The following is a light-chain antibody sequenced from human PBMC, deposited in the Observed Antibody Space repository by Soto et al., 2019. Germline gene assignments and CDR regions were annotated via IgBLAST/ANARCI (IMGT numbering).Light chain of an antibody. J-gene: IGKJ1*01. CDR1: QSISSW. Sequence: SASVREWISVAGRASQSISSWLAWYQQKPGKAPKLLIYKASSLESGVPSRFSGSGPGTEYNLALRCLQPDDTAPSFCEQHNTPTWTVGLGTKVDIK. CDR3: EQHNTPTWT. V-gene: IGKV1-5*03. CDR2: KAS.